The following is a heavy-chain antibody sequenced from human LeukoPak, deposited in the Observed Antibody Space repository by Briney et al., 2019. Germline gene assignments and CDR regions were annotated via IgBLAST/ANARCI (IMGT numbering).Heavy chain of an antibody. CDR1: GFTVSSNY. Sequence: GGSLRLSCAASGFTVSSNYMSWVRQAPGKGLEWVSVIYSGGSTYYAGSVKGRFTISRDNSKNSLYLQMNSLRAEDTAVYYCARDPGSGAFDIWGQGTMVTVSS. CDR3: ARDPGSGAFDI. D-gene: IGHD3-10*01. CDR2: IYSGGST. V-gene: IGHV3-66*01. J-gene: IGHJ3*02.